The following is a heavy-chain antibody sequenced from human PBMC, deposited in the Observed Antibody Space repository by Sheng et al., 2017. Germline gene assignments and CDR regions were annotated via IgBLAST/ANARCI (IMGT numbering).Heavy chain of an antibody. Sequence: EVQLVESGGGLVQPGGSLRLSCAASGFTFSSYAMSWVRQAPGKGLEWVSAISGSGGSTYYADSVKGRFTISRDNSKNTLYLQMNSLRAEDTAVYYCAKDPAYYYSSSWGYFDYWGQGTLVTVSS. CDR3: AKDPAYYYSSSWGYFDY. CDR1: GFTFSSYA. V-gene: IGHV3-23*04. CDR2: ISGSGGST. D-gene: IGHD6-13*01. J-gene: IGHJ4*02.